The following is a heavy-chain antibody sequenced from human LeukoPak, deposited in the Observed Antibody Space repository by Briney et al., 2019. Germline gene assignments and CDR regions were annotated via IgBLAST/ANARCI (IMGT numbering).Heavy chain of an antibody. CDR1: GYTFTGYY. V-gene: IGHV1-2*02. D-gene: IGHD3-16*01. Sequence: ASVKVSCKASGYTFTGYYMHWVRQAPGQGLEWMGWINPNSGGTNYAQKFQGRVTMTRDTSISTAYMELSRLRSDDTAVYYCARAIFGGTSREPDSWGQGVLVTVSS. CDR2: INPNSGGT. CDR3: ARAIFGGTSREPDS. J-gene: IGHJ4*02.